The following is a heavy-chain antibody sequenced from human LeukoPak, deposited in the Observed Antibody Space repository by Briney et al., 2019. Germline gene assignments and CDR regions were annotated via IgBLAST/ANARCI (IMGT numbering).Heavy chain of an antibody. V-gene: IGHV3-74*01. CDR3: ARDLSFSPDY. Sequence: GGSLRLSCAASGFTFRSSWMHWVRQVPGKGLVWVSHISPDWDFKDYADSVKGRFIISRDNAKNTLFLQMNRLRAEDTALYFCARDLSFSPDYWGQGTLVTVSS. CDR1: GFTFRSSW. CDR2: ISPDWDFK. J-gene: IGHJ4*02.